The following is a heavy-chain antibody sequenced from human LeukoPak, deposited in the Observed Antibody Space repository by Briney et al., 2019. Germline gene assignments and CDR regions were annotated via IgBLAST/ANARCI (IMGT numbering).Heavy chain of an antibody. J-gene: IGHJ4*02. CDR2: IYFSGNT. V-gene: IGHV4-39*01. CDR3: ASGYFVHTFDF. Sequence: SETLSLTCTVSGGSISSSSLYWSWIRQPPGKGLEWIGSIYFSGNTYYNPSLKTRVTISIDTSKNQFSLKLTSVTAADTAIFYCASGYFVHTFDFWGQGTLGTVSS. D-gene: IGHD2-2*03. CDR1: GGSISSSSLY.